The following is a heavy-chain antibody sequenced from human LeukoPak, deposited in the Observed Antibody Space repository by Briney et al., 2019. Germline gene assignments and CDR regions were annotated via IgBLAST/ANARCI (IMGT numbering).Heavy chain of an antibody. CDR2: INPSGGST. CDR3: ARAAAGPEYFQH. V-gene: IGHV1-46*01. D-gene: IGHD6-13*01. Sequence: GASVKVSCKASGYTFTSYYMHWVRQAPGQGLEWMGIINPSGGSTSYAQKLQGRVTMTRDTSTSTVYMELSSLRSEDTAVYYCARAAAGPEYFQHWGQGTLVTVSS. CDR1: GYTFTSYY. J-gene: IGHJ1*01.